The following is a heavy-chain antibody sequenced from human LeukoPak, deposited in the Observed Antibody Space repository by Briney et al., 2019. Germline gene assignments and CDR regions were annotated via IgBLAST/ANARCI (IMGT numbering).Heavy chain of an antibody. CDR1: GVTFSSYA. D-gene: IGHD2-15*01. Sequence: GGSLRLSCAASGVTFSSYAMSWVRQAPGKGLERVSAISGSGGSTYYADSVKGRFTISRDNSKNTLYLQMNSLRAEDTAVYYCAKDIERAAVAFDIWGQGTMVTVSS. CDR3: AKDIERAAVAFDI. CDR2: ISGSGGST. J-gene: IGHJ3*02. V-gene: IGHV3-23*01.